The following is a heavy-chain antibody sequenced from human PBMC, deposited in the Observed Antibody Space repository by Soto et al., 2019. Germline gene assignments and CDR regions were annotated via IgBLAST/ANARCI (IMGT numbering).Heavy chain of an antibody. V-gene: IGHV1-69*12. D-gene: IGHD1-20*01. Sequence: QVQLVQSGAEVKKPGSSVKVSCKASGGTFSSYAISWVRQAPGQGLEWMGGIIPIFGTANYAQKFQGRVTITADESTSTAYMELSSLSSEHTAVYYCAGIPLRITGTPRGMDVWGQGTTVTVSS. CDR1: GGTFSSYA. CDR3: AGIPLRITGTPRGMDV. J-gene: IGHJ6*02. CDR2: IIPIFGTA.